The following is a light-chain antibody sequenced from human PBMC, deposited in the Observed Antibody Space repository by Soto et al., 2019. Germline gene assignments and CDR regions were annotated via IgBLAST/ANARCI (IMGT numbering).Light chain of an antibody. CDR2: DAS. J-gene: IGKJ5*01. Sequence: IEVTQSPTTLSLSPGDRATVPCRASQSVSSYLAWYQQQTGQAPRLLIYDASNSATGIAPRLSGSGSGTDFTLTISSLEPEDFAVYYCQQRSNWPITFGQGTRLEIK. CDR1: QSVSSY. CDR3: QQRSNWPIT. V-gene: IGKV3-11*01.